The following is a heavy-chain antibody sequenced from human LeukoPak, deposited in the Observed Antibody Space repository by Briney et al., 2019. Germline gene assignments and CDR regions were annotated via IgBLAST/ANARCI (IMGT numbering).Heavy chain of an antibody. J-gene: IGHJ3*02. D-gene: IGHD5-24*01. Sequence: GGSLRLSCAASGFTFSNYAMHWVRQAPGKGLEWVAVISYDGSNKYYADSVKGRFTISRDNAKNSLYLQMNSLRAEDTAVYYCAREMATTKRPMDAFDIWGQGTMVTVSS. CDR1: GFTFSNYA. CDR2: ISYDGSNK. CDR3: AREMATTKRPMDAFDI. V-gene: IGHV3-30-3*01.